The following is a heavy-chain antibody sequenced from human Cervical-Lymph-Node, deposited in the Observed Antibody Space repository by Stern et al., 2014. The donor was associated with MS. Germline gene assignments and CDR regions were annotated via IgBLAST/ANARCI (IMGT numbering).Heavy chain of an antibody. J-gene: IGHJ4*02. Sequence: VQLVESGGGVVQPGRSLRLSCAASGFIFNTYGMNWVRQAPGKGLEWVAMIWHDGSNKIYADSVKGRFTISRDNSKNTLFLQMTSLRADDTAVYYCARDEYDSSGYFYYWGQGTLVTVSS. CDR1: GFIFNTYG. V-gene: IGHV3-33*01. CDR2: IWHDGSNK. D-gene: IGHD3-22*01. CDR3: ARDEYDSSGYFYY.